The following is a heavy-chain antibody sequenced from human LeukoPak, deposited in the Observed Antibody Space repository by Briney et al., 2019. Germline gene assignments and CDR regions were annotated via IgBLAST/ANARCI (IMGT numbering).Heavy chain of an antibody. CDR1: GYSFTSYW. Sequence: GESLKISCKGSGYSFTSYWIGWVRQMPGKGLEWMGIIYPGDSDTRYSPSFQGQVTISADKSISTAYLQWSSLKASDTAMYYCATALGIAAAGTGFDYWGQGTLVTVSS. V-gene: IGHV5-51*01. J-gene: IGHJ4*02. CDR2: IYPGDSDT. D-gene: IGHD6-13*01. CDR3: ATALGIAAAGTGFDY.